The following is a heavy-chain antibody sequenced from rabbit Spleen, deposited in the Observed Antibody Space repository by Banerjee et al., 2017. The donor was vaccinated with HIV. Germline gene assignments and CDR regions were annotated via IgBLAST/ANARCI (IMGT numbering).Heavy chain of an antibody. J-gene: IGHJ6*01. CDR2: IDAGSSSFT. Sequence: QEQLVESGGGLVKPGASLTLTCTASGVSFSFSSYMCWVRQAPGKGLEWIACIDAGSSSFTYFATWAQGRFTISKISSTTVTLQMTRLTAADTATYFCARDTSSSFSSYGMDLWGPGTLVTVS. CDR3: ARDTSSSFSSYGMDL. CDR1: GVSFSFSSY. V-gene: IGHV1S45*01. D-gene: IGHD1-1*01.